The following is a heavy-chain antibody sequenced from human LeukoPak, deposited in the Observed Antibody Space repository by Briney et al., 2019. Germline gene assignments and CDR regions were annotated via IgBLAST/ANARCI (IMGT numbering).Heavy chain of an antibody. J-gene: IGHJ4*02. V-gene: IGHV4-59*08. CDR2: IYYSGST. D-gene: IGHD2-15*01. CDR3: ALLFGYFDY. Sequence: PSETLSLTCTVSGGSISSYYWSWIRQPPGKGLEWIGYIYYSGSTNYNPSLKSRVTISVDTSKNRFSLKLSSVTAADTAVYYCALLFGYFDYWGQGTLVTVSS. CDR1: GGSISSYY.